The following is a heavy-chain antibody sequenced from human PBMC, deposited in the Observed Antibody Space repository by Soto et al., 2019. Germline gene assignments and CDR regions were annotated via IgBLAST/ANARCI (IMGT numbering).Heavy chain of an antibody. Sequence: SETLSLTCTVSGGSISSSSYYWGWIRQPPGKGLEWIGSIYYSGSTYYNPSLKSRVTISVDTSKNQFSLKLSSVTAADTAVYYCASSRSWYRWFDPWGQGTLVTVSS. CDR2: IYYSGST. J-gene: IGHJ5*02. CDR1: GGSISSSSYY. CDR3: ASSRSWYRWFDP. V-gene: IGHV4-39*01. D-gene: IGHD6-13*01.